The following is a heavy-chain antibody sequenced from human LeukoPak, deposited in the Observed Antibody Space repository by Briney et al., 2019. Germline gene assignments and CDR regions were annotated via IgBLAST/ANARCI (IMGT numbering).Heavy chain of an antibody. CDR3: AKDSHSCGWYEAYYYYYMDV. V-gene: IGHV3-66*01. CDR2: IYSGGAT. Sequence: GGSLRLSCAASGFTVSSNYMSWVRQAPGKGLEWVSVIYSGGATYYADSVKGRFTISRDNSKNTLYLQMNSLRAEDTAVYYCAKDSHSCGWYEAYYYYYMDVWGKGTTVTISS. J-gene: IGHJ6*03. CDR1: GFTVSSNY. D-gene: IGHD6-19*01.